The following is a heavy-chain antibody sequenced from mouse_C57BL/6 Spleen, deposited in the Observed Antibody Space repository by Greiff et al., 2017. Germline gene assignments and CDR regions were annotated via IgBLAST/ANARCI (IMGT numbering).Heavy chain of an antibody. J-gene: IGHJ2*01. Sequence: VQLQQSGPGLVQPSQSLSITCTVSGFSLTSYGVHWVRQSPGKGLEWLGVIWSGGSTDYNAAFISRLSISKDNSKSQVFLKMNSLQADDTAIYYCARVLYDYDPYYFDYWGQGTTLTVSS. V-gene: IGHV2-2*01. CDR3: ARVLYDYDPYYFDY. D-gene: IGHD2-4*01. CDR2: IWSGGST. CDR1: GFSLTSYG.